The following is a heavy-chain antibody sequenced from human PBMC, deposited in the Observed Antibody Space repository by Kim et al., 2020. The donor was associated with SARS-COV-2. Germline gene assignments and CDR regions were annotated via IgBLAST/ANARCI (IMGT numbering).Heavy chain of an antibody. D-gene: IGHD3-10*01. CDR2: ISSSSSYI. V-gene: IGHV3-21*01. J-gene: IGHJ4*02. CDR3: ASPAVTRSGGGAVDY. CDR1: GFTFSSYS. Sequence: GGSLRLSCAASGFTFSSYSMNWVRQAPGKGLEWVSSISSSSSYIYYADSVKGRFTISRDNAKNSLYLQMNSLRAEDTAVYYCASPAVTRSGGGAVDYWGQGTLVTVSS.